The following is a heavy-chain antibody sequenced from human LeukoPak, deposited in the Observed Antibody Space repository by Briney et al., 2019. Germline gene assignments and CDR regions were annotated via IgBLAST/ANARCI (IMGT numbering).Heavy chain of an antibody. Sequence: GGSLRLSCAASGFTFSSYGMSWVRQAPGKGLEWVSAISGSGGSTYYADSVKGRFTISRDNSKNTLYLQMNNLRAEDTAVYYCARGKENYYDSSGYYPPEDYWGQGTLVTVSS. D-gene: IGHD3-22*01. V-gene: IGHV3-23*01. J-gene: IGHJ4*02. CDR2: ISGSGGST. CDR1: GFTFSSYG. CDR3: ARGKENYYDSSGYYPPEDY.